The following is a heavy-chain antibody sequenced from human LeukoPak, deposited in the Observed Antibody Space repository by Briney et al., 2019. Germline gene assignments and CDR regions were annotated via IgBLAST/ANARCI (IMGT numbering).Heavy chain of an antibody. CDR3: ARHGDGYNLRAWFDP. V-gene: IGHV4-4*09. J-gene: IGHJ5*02. CDR1: GGSISSYY. D-gene: IGHD5-24*01. Sequence: SETLSLTCTVSGGSISSYYWSWIRQPPGKGLEWIGYIYTSGSTNYNPSLKSRVTISVDTSKNQFSLKLSSVTAADTAVYYCARHGDGYNLRAWFDPWGQGTLATVSS. CDR2: IYTSGST.